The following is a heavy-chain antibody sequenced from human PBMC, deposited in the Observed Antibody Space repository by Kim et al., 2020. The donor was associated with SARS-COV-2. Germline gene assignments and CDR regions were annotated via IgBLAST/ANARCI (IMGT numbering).Heavy chain of an antibody. V-gene: IGHV4-61*01. D-gene: IGHD1-1*01. Sequence: SETLSLTCTVSGRSVTSGSYYWSWIRQPPGKGLEWIAYIYNSGNTKYNPSVKSRVTISLNTSKNQFSLKLRSVTAADTAVYYCARHGHWNDAGDDAFDIWGQGTMVTVSS. J-gene: IGHJ3*02. CDR3: ARHGHWNDAGDDAFDI. CDR2: IYNSGNT. CDR1: GRSVTSGSYY.